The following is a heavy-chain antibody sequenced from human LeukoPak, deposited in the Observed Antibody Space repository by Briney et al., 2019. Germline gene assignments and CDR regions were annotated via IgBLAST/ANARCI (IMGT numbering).Heavy chain of an antibody. CDR1: GFTFSSYA. CDR3: AKGFARDGSGSYYCDY. Sequence: GGSLRLSCAASGFTFSSYAMSWVRQAPGKGLEWVSAISGSGGSTYYADSVKGRFTISRDNSKNTLYLQMNSLRAEDTAVYYCAKGFARDGSGSYYCDYWGQGTLVTVSS. J-gene: IGHJ4*02. CDR2: ISGSGGST. V-gene: IGHV3-23*01. D-gene: IGHD3-10*01.